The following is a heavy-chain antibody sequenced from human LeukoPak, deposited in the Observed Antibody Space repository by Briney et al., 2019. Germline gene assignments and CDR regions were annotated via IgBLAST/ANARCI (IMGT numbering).Heavy chain of an antibody. CDR2: ISGSGGST. J-gene: IGHJ4*02. CDR3: ARGIYGRYSGSYQLPSDY. D-gene: IGHD1-26*01. V-gene: IGHV3-23*01. CDR1: GFTFSSYA. Sequence: GGSLRLSCAAPGFTFSSYAMSWVRQAPGKGLEWVSAISGSGGSTYYADSVKGRFTISRDNSKNTLYLQMNSLRAEDTAVYYCARGIYGRYSGSYQLPSDYWGQGTLVTVSS.